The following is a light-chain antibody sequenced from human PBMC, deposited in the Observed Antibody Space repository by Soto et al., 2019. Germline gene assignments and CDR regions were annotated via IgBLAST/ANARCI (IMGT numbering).Light chain of an antibody. J-gene: IGLJ3*02. V-gene: IGLV4-69*01. CDR1: SGHSTYA. Sequence: QAVLTQSPSASASLGASVKRTCTLSSGHSTYAIAWHQQQSEKGPRYLMKLNSDGTHSKGDGIPDRFSGSSSGAERYLTISSLQSEDEADYYCQTWVTGPPWVFGGGTKVTVL. CDR3: QTWVTGPPWV. CDR2: LNSDGTH.